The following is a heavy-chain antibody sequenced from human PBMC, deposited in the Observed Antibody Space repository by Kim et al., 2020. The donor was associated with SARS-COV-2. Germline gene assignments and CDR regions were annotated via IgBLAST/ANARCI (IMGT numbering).Heavy chain of an antibody. Sequence: ASVKVSCKASGYTFTSYGISWVRQAPGQGLEWMGWISAYNGNTNYAQKLQGRVTMTTDTSTSTAYMELRSLRSDDTAVYYCAVVTVPAAIGAANYYYYYGMDVWGQGTTVTVSS. CDR1: GYTFTSYG. D-gene: IGHD2-2*01. CDR3: AVVTVPAAIGAANYYYYYGMDV. J-gene: IGHJ6*02. V-gene: IGHV1-18*01. CDR2: ISAYNGNT.